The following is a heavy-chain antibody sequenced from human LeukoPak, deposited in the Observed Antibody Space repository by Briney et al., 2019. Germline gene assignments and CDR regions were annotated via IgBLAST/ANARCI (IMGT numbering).Heavy chain of an antibody. CDR2: TYYRYKWYN. D-gene: IGHD6-13*01. Sequence: SQTLSLTCAISVDSVSSNSAAWNWIRQSPSRGLEWLGRTYYRYKWYNDYAVSVKSRITINPDTSKNQSSLQLNSVTPEDTAVYYCATGIAAAGPSRYYYYYGMDVWGQGTTVTVSS. J-gene: IGHJ6*02. CDR1: VDSVSSNSAA. V-gene: IGHV6-1*01. CDR3: ATGIAAAGPSRYYYYYGMDV.